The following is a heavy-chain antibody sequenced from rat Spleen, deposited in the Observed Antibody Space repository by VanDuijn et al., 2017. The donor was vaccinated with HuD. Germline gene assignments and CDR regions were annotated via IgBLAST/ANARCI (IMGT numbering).Heavy chain of an antibody. CDR1: GFTFSDYN. V-gene: IGHV5-7*01. D-gene: IGHD4-3*01. Sequence: EVQLVESGGGLVQPGRSLKLSCAASGFTFSDYNMAWVRQAPKKGLEWVATISYDGSSTYYRDSVKGRFTISIDNAKSTLYLQMNSLRSEDTATYYCARHGSGDGVMDAWGQGASVTVSS. CDR3: ARHGSGDGVMDA. CDR2: ISYDGSST. J-gene: IGHJ4*01.